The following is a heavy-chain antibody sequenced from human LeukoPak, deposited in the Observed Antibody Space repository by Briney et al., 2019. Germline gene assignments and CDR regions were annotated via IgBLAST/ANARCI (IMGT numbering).Heavy chain of an antibody. CDR2: IYYSGST. CDR1: GGSISSSSYS. V-gene: IGHV4-39*07. J-gene: IGHJ3*02. Sequence: SESLSLTCTVSGGSISSSSYSWGWIRQPPGNGLEWIGSIYYSGSTYYNPSLKSRVTISVDTSKNQCSLKLSSVTAADTAVYYCARDVQSFAFDIWGQGTLVTVSS. D-gene: IGHD3-16*02. CDR3: ARDVQSFAFDI.